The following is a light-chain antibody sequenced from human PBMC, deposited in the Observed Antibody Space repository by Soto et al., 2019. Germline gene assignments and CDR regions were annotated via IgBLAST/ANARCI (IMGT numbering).Light chain of an antibody. CDR2: AES. V-gene: IGKV1-39*01. CDR1: QSISSY. J-gene: IGKJ1*01. CDR3: QQSYSRT. Sequence: DIQMTQSPSSLSATVGDRVTITCRASQSISSYLNWYQQKPGHAPKLLIYAESSLQSGVPSRFSGSGSGTDFTLTISSLQPEDFATYYCQQSYSRTFGQGTKVEIK.